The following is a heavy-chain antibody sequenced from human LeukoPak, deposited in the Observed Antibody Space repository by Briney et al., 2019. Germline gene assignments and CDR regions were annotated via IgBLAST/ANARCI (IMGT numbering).Heavy chain of an antibody. CDR1: GGSISSYY. V-gene: IGHV4-59*01. CDR2: IYYSGST. D-gene: IGHD3-16*01. Sequence: SETLSLTCTVSGGSISSYYWGWIRQPPGRGLERIGYIYYSGSTNYNPSLKSRVTISVDTSKNQFSLKLSSVTAADTAVYYCARVPRVWENDYPFYYYYYMDVWGKGTTVTVSS. J-gene: IGHJ6*03. CDR3: ARVPRVWENDYPFYYYYYMDV.